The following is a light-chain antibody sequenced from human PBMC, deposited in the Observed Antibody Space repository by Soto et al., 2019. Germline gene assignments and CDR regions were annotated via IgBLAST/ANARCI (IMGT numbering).Light chain of an antibody. CDR1: QSVSSN. V-gene: IGKV3-15*01. Sequence: EIVMTQSPATLSVSPGERATLSCRASQSVSSNLAWYQQKPGQAPRLLIYGASTRATGIPARFSGSGSGTEFPLPNRRLQSKDFAVYNWQKKKNWPPGPFGQGTKVENK. CDR2: GAS. CDR3: QKKKNWPPGP. J-gene: IGKJ1*01.